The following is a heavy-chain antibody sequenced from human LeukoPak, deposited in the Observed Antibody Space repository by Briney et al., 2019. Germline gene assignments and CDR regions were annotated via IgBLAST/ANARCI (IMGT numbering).Heavy chain of an antibody. V-gene: IGHV5-51*01. CDR1: VYSFSNDW. CDR2: IYPADSDT. CDR3: ARRGCIGGTCYGY. D-gene: IGHD2-15*01. Sequence: GESLKISCKGSVYSFSNDWIGWVRQMPGKGLEWMGIIYPADSDTKYSPSFQGQVTISADKSISTAYLQWNSLGASDTAMYYCARRGCIGGTCYGYWGQGTLVTVSS. J-gene: IGHJ4*02.